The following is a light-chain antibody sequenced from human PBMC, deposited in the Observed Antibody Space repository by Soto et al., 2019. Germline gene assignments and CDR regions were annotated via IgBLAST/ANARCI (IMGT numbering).Light chain of an antibody. CDR3: SSYTSSSPLEGV. CDR2: DVS. Sequence: QSALTQPASVSGSPGQSITISCTGTSSDVGGYNYVSWYQQHPGKAPKLMIYDVSNRPSGVSNRFSGSKSSNTASLTISGLQAEDEADYYCSSYTSSSPLEGVVGTGTKVTVL. J-gene: IGLJ1*01. V-gene: IGLV2-14*01. CDR1: SSDVGGYNY.